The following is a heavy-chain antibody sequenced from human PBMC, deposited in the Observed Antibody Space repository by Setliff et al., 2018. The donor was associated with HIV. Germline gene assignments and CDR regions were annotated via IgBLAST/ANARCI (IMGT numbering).Heavy chain of an antibody. CDR2: INHSGST. CDR3: ARDPKHSSSGDLEY. D-gene: IGHD3-22*01. V-gene: IGHV4-34*01. Sequence: PSETLSLTCSVSGGSISSYYWSWIRQPPGEGLEWIGEINHSGSTNYNPSLKSRVTISVDSSKNQFSLKLTSLTAADTAVYYCARDPKHSSSGDLEYWGQGTLVTVSS. J-gene: IGHJ4*02. CDR1: GGSISSYY.